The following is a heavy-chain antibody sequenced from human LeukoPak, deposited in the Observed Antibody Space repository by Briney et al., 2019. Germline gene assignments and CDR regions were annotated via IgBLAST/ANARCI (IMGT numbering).Heavy chain of an antibody. CDR2: IYYSGST. Sequence: SETLSLTCTVPGGSISSSSYYWGWIRQPPEKGLEWFGTIYYSGSTYYNPSLTSRVTLSVDTSNNQFSLKLSSVTAADTAVYYCVSSRGWYIAGDYWGQGTLVTVSS. V-gene: IGHV4-39*01. J-gene: IGHJ4*02. CDR3: VSSRGWYIAGDY. CDR1: GGSISSSSYY. D-gene: IGHD6-19*01.